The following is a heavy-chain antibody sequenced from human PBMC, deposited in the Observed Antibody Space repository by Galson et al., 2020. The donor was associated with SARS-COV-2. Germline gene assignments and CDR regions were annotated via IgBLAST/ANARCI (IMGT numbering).Heavy chain of an antibody. CDR3: ARWDQYGDTPYLFDS. D-gene: IGHD4-17*01. CDR2: IYYRGYT. Sequence: SETLSLTCTVSGGSISISSYYWGWVRQPPGKGLEWVGHIYYRGYTHYNPSLESRLTMSVDTSRDQFSLQLTAVTAADTAVYFCARWDQYGDTPYLFDSWGQGTLVTVSS. CDR1: GGSISISSYY. J-gene: IGHJ4*02. V-gene: IGHV4-39*07.